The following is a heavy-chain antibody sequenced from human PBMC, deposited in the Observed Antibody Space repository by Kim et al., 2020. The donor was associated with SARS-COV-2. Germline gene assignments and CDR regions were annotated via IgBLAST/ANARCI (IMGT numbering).Heavy chain of an antibody. CDR3: TTLSISGWMPFDD. V-gene: IGHV3-15*01. D-gene: IGHD6-19*01. Sequence: AAPVKGRLTISRDDSKNTVEPQMNSLKSEDKAVYYCTTLSISGWMPFDDWGQGTLVTVSS. J-gene: IGHJ4*02.